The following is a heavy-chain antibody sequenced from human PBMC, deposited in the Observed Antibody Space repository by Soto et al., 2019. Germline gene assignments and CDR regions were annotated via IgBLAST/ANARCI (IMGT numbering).Heavy chain of an antibody. CDR2: ISGSGGTT. D-gene: IGHD6-13*01. Sequence: GGSLRLSCAASGFTFSSYAMSWVRQAPGKGLEWVSAISGSGGTTYYADSVRGRFTISRDNSKNTLYLQMNSLRAEDTAVYYCAKDLPQGGQQLLSYYYYGLDVWGQGTTVTVSS. V-gene: IGHV3-23*01. CDR1: GFTFSSYA. J-gene: IGHJ6*02. CDR3: AKDLPQGGQQLLSYYYYGLDV.